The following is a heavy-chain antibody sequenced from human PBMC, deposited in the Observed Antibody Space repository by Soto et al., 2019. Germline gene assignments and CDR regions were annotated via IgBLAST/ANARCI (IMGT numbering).Heavy chain of an antibody. Sequence: APRKVARKASGYTLTGYARGRVSQDTRQRRAWMGWINAGNGNTKYSQKFQGRVTITRDTSSSTAYMELSSLRSEDTAVYYCSRNIPGIARAGMTESSGSVFDNWGEGALVTVSS. CDR1: GYTLTGYA. V-gene: IGHV1-3*01. CDR3: SRNIPGIARAGMTESSGSVFDN. D-gene: IGHD6-19*01. J-gene: IGHJ4*02. CDR2: INAGNGNT.